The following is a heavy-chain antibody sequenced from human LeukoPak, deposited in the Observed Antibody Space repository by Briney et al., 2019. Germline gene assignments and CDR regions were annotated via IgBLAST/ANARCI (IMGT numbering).Heavy chain of an antibody. CDR1: GGSISSSSYY. J-gene: IGHJ4*02. D-gene: IGHD4-11*01. Sequence: PSETLSLTCTVSGGSISSSSYYWGWIRQPPGKGLEWIGSIYYSGSTYYNPSLKSRVTISVDTSKNQFSLKLSSVTAADTAVYYCARQGTTVTDYWGQGTLVTVSS. V-gene: IGHV4-39*01. CDR3: ARQGTTVTDY. CDR2: IYYSGST.